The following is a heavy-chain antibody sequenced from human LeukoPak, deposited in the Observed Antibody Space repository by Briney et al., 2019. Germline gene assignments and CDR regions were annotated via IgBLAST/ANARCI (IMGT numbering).Heavy chain of an antibody. V-gene: IGHV4-34*01. CDR2: INHSGST. D-gene: IGHD4-17*01. J-gene: IGHJ3*02. CDR3: ASGHDYGDYFPAFDI. Sequence: SETLSLTCAVYGGSFSGYYWSWIRQPPGKGLEWIGEINHSGSTNYNPSLKSRVTISVDTSKNQFSLKLSSVTAADTAVYYCASGHDYGDYFPAFDIWGQGTMVTVSS. CDR1: GGSFSGYY.